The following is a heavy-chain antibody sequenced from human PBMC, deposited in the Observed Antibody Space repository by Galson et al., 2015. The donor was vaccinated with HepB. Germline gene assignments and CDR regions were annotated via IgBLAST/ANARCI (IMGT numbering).Heavy chain of an antibody. Sequence: SLRLSCAASGFTFSSFAFHWVRQAPGKGLEWVTFISYDGSNKYYADSVKGRFSISGDNSKNTLYLQMNSLRAEDTAVYYCARDGVTLLRGVNYYYYGMDVWGQGTTVTVSS. D-gene: IGHD3-10*01. CDR3: ARDGVTLLRGVNYYYYGMDV. CDR2: ISYDGSNK. J-gene: IGHJ6*02. CDR1: GFTFSSFA. V-gene: IGHV3-30*04.